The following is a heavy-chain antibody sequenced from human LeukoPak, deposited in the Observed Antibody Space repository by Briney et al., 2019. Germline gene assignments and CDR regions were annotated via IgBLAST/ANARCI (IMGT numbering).Heavy chain of an antibody. J-gene: IGHJ6*02. CDR2: ISYDGGNK. CDR3: AKDQGYGDHYYYGMDV. D-gene: IGHD4-17*01. CDR1: GFTFSNYA. Sequence: GGSLRLSCAASGFTFSNYAMHWVRQAPGKGLEWVAVISYDGGNKYYADSLKGRFTISRDNSKNTLYLQMNSLRAEDTAVYYCAKDQGYGDHYYYGMDVWGQGTTVTVSS. V-gene: IGHV3-30-3*01.